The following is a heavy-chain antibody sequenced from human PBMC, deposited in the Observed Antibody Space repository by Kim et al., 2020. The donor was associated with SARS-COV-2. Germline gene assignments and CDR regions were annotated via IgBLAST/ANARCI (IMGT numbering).Heavy chain of an antibody. J-gene: IGHJ5*02. Sequence: SETLSLTCTVSGGSISSYYWSWIRQPPGKGLEWIGYIYYSGSTNYNPSLKSRVTISVDTSKNQFSLKLSSVTAADTAVYYCARAYGDYTSNWFDPWGQGTLLTVSS. D-gene: IGHD4-17*01. CDR2: IYYSGST. CDR3: ARAYGDYTSNWFDP. CDR1: GGSISSYY. V-gene: IGHV4-59*01.